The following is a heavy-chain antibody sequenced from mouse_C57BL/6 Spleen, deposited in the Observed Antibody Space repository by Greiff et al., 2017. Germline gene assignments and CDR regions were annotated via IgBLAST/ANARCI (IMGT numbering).Heavy chain of an antibody. V-gene: IGHV1-55*01. J-gene: IGHJ1*03. D-gene: IGHD2-4*01. CDR3: ARGDYDGGYWYFDV. CDR2: IYPGSGST. CDR1: GYTFTSYW. Sequence: VQLQQPGAELVKPGASVKMSCKASGYTFTSYWITWVKQRPGQGLEWIGDIYPGSGSTNYNEKFKSKATLTVDTSSSTAYMQLSSLTSEDSAVYYCARGDYDGGYWYFDVWGTGTTVTVSS.